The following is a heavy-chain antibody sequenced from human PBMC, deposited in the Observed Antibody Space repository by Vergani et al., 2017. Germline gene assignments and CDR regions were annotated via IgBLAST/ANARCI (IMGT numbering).Heavy chain of an antibody. CDR3: ARSIVSRNPPDYFDN. J-gene: IGHJ4*02. D-gene: IGHD1-14*01. CDR2: VEDSGYF. CDR1: GGSLSGYY. Sequence: QVQLQESGPGLVRPSETLSLTCTVPGGSLSGYYWNWIRPTPGEGLEWIGDVEDSGYFNYNPSLKTRVSMSSDTSNNQFSLMLSSVTVADTAGYYCARSIVSRNPPDYFDNWGQGTLVTVSS. V-gene: IGHV4-59*01.